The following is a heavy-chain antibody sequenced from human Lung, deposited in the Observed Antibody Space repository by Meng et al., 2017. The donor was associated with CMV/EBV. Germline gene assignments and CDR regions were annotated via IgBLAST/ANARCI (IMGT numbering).Heavy chain of an antibody. Sequence: SETXSLXXAVYGGSFSGYCWSWIRQPPGKGLEWIGEINHSGTTNYNPSLESRVTISADTSKNQFSLKLSSATAADTAVYYCARCFRGGGTQRRFGVFRSSYFFDYWGLGXLVTVSS. V-gene: IGHV4-34*01. D-gene: IGHD3-3*01. CDR3: ARCFRGGGTQRRFGVFRSSYFFDY. CDR1: GGSFSGYC. CDR2: INHSGTT. J-gene: IGHJ4*02.